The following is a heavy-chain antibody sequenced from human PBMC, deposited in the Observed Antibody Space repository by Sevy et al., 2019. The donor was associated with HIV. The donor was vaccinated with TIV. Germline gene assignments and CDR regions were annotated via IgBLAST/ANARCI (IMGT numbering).Heavy chain of an antibody. V-gene: IGHV3-7*03. CDR2: IKKDGSER. CDR1: GFTFSSYG. CDR3: ARDCSSSTCLWGLDV. Sequence: GGSLRLSCAASGFTFSSYGMHWVRQAPGKGLEWVANIKKDGSERYYVDSVKGRFTISRDNAKKSLYLQMNSLRTEDTAVYYCARDCSSSTCLWGLDVWGQGTTVTVSS. D-gene: IGHD2-2*01. J-gene: IGHJ6*02.